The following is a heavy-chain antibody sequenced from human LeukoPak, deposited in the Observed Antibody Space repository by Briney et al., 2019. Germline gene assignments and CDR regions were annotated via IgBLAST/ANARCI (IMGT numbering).Heavy chain of an antibody. D-gene: IGHD3-22*01. Sequence: SETLSLTCTVPGGSISSYYWSWIRQPPGKGLEWIGYIYYSGSTNYNPSLKSRVTISVDTSKNQFSLKLSSVTAADTAVYYCARGDSHIDYWGQGTLVTVSS. CDR1: GGSISSYY. J-gene: IGHJ4*02. CDR2: IYYSGST. CDR3: ARGDSHIDY. V-gene: IGHV4-59*01.